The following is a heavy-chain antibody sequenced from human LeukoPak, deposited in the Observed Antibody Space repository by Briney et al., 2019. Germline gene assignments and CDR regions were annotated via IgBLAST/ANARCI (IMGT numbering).Heavy chain of an antibody. J-gene: IGHJ4*02. Sequence: GGSLRLSCAASGFSFNIYAMGWVRQAPGKGLEWVSYISSSGSTIYYADSVKGRFTISRDNAKNSLYLQVNSLRAEDTAVYYCASGPPLAYFDYWGQGILVTVSS. CDR3: ASGPPLAYFDY. CDR2: ISSSGSTI. CDR1: GFSFNIYA. V-gene: IGHV3-11*01.